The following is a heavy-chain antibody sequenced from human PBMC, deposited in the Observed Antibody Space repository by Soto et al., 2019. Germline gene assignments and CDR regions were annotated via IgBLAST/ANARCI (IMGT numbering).Heavy chain of an antibody. CDR2: ISSSSTYI. V-gene: IGHV3-21*01. CDR1: GFTFSTYG. D-gene: IGHD3-22*01. Sequence: EVQLVESGGGLVKPGGSLRLSCAASGFTFSTYGMNWVRQAPGKGLEWVSSISSSSTYIYYADSVKGRFTISRDNAKNSLNLQMNSLRAEDTAVYYCARNFNALTTYYSYMDVWGKGTTVTVSS. CDR3: ARNFNALTTYYSYMDV. J-gene: IGHJ6*03.